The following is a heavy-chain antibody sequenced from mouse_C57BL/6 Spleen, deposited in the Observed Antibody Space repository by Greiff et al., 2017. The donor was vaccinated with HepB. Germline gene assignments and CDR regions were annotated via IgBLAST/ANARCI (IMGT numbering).Heavy chain of an antibody. CDR1: GYTFTDYE. CDR2: IDPETGGT. V-gene: IGHV1-15*01. J-gene: IGHJ3*01. Sequence: VKLMESGAELVRPGASVTLSCKASGYTFTDYEMHWVKQTPVHGLEWIGAIDPETGGTAYNQKFKGKAILTADKSSSTAYMELRSLTSEDSAVYYCTRWGNPWFAYWGQGTLVTVSA. CDR3: TRWGNPWFAY.